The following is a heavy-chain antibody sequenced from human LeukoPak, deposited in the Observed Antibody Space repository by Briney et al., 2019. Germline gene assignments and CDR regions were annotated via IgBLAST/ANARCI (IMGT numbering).Heavy chain of an antibody. Sequence: GGSLRLSCAASGFTFSSYSFNWVRQAPGKGLEWVSFITRSSDNIDYADSVKGRFTISRDNAKNSLYLQMDNLRAEDTAVYYCARGSVGGYNGYLGLSWGQGTLVTVSS. J-gene: IGHJ4*02. V-gene: IGHV3-21*01. CDR1: GFTFSSYS. CDR3: ARGSVGGYNGYLGLS. CDR2: ITRSSDNI. D-gene: IGHD5-12*01.